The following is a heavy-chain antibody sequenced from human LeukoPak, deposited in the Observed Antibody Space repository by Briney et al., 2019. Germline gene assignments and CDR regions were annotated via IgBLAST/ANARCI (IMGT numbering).Heavy chain of an antibody. CDR2: IIPIFGTA. J-gene: IGHJ4*02. V-gene: IGHV1-69*06. CDR1: GGTFSSYA. CDR3: ARNFHPGNWAY. Sequence: SVKVSCKASGGTFSSYAISWVRQAPGQGLEWMGGIIPIFGTANYAQKFQGRVTITADKSTSTAYMELRSLRSDDTAVYYCARNFHPGNWAYWGQGTLVTVSS. D-gene: IGHD1-14*01.